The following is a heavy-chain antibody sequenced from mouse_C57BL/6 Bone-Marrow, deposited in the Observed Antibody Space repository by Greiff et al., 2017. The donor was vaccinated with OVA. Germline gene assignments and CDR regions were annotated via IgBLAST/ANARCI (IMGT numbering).Heavy chain of an antibody. CDR3: ASGGYDFDY. CDR1: GYTFTSYW. V-gene: IGHV1-50*01. D-gene: IGHD2-2*01. Sequence: QVQLQQPGAELVKPGASVKLSCKASGYTFTSYWMQWVKQRPGQGLEWIGKIDPSDSYTNYNQKFKGKATLTVDTSSSTAYMQLSSLTSEDSAVYYCASGGYDFDYWGQGTTLTVSS. CDR2: IDPSDSYT. J-gene: IGHJ2*01.